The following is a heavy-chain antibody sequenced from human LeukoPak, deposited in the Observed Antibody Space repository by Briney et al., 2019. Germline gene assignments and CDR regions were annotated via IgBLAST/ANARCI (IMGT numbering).Heavy chain of an antibody. CDR3: ARGTGYYLFDY. D-gene: IGHD3-9*01. J-gene: IGHJ4*02. Sequence: GGSLRLSCAASGFTLSSYAMSWVRQAPGKGLEWVSGISGSGGSTYHADSVKGRFTISRDNSKNTLYLQMNSLRAEDTAVYYCARGTGYYLFDYWGQGTLVTVSS. CDR1: GFTLSSYA. V-gene: IGHV3-23*01. CDR2: ISGSGGST.